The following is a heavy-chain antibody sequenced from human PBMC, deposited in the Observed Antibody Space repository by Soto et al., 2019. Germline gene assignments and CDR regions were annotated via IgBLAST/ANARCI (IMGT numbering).Heavy chain of an antibody. CDR3: ARDVGRRVLLWFGELLQSSNWFDP. CDR1: GYTFTSYY. V-gene: IGHV1-46*01. D-gene: IGHD3-10*01. CDR2: INPSGGST. Sequence: GESLKISCKSSGYTFTSYYMHWVRQAPGQGLEWMGIINPSGGSTSYAQKFQGRVTMTRDTSTSTVYMELSSLRSEDTAVYYCARDVGRRVLLWFGELLQSSNWFDPWGQGTLVTVSS. J-gene: IGHJ5*02.